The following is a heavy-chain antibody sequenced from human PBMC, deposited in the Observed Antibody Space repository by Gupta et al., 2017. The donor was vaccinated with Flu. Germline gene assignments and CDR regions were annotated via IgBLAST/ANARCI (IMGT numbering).Heavy chain of an antibody. CDR1: GFTLSGYW. Sequence: EVQLVESGGGLVQPGGSLRLSCTASGFTLSGYWMHWVRQAPGKGLVWVSRINGAGSDMSYADSVKGQFTISRDNARNTLYLQMNSLRGEDTAVYYCTRGASGYGNFDQWGQGTLVTVSS. CDR3: TRGASGYGNFDQ. CDR2: INGAGSDM. J-gene: IGHJ4*02. D-gene: IGHD5-12*01. V-gene: IGHV3-74*01.